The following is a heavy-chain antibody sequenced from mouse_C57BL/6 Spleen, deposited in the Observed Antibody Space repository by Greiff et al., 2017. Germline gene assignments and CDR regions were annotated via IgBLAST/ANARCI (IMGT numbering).Heavy chain of an antibody. Sequence: EVMLVESGEGLVKPGGSLKLSCAASGFTFSSYAMSWVRQTPEKRLEWVAYISSGGDYSYYADTVKGRFTISRDNARNTLYLQMSSLKSEDTAMYYCTRAGYYYGSSYYFDDWGQGTTLTVSS. J-gene: IGHJ2*01. V-gene: IGHV5-9-1*02. CDR2: ISSGGDYS. CDR3: TRAGYYYGSSYYFDD. CDR1: GFTFSSYA. D-gene: IGHD1-1*01.